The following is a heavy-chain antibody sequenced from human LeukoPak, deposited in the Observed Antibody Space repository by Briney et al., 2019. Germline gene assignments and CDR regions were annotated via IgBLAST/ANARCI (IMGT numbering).Heavy chain of an antibody. CDR2: ISGSGGST. D-gene: IGHD4-11*01. J-gene: IGHJ3*02. CDR3: ARGDTVTTLAFDI. CDR1: GFTFSSYA. V-gene: IGHV3-23*01. Sequence: GGSLRLSCAASGFTFSSYAVSWVRQAPGKGLEWVSSISGSGGSTYSADSVKGRFTISRDNSKNTLYLQMNSLRAEDTAVYYCARGDTVTTLAFDIWGQGTMVTVSS.